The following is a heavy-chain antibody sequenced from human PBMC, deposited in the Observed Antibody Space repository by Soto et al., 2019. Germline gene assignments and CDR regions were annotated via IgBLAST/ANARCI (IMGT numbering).Heavy chain of an antibody. J-gene: IGHJ4*02. CDR1: GYTFISYG. CDR2: ISTYNGKT. V-gene: IGHV1-18*01. D-gene: IGHD6-13*01. Sequence: QVKLVQSGAEVKKAGASVKVSCKASGYTFISYGIAWVRQAPGQGLEWMGWISTYNGKTNYAQKFQDRVTMTTDTSTSTAYMDVRSLRSDDTALSYCSRAGYATSWVGILDTGVHGVEIDFWGQGTLVTASS. CDR3: SRAGYATSWVGILDTGVHGVEIDF.